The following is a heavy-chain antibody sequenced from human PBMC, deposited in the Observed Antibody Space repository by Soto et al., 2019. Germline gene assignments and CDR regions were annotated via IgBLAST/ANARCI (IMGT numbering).Heavy chain of an antibody. CDR1: GLNFNGYT. J-gene: IGHJ4*02. CDR3: EKPVYGSGSPDY. Sequence: PGGSLRLSCATSGLNFNGYTMSWVRQAPGQGLEWVSGIAETGSSTYYADSVKGRFTISRDNSENTLYLQMNNLRDEDTAIYYFEKPVYGSGSPDYWGQRPLVPVSS. CDR2: IAETGSST. V-gene: IGHV3-23*01. D-gene: IGHD3-10*01.